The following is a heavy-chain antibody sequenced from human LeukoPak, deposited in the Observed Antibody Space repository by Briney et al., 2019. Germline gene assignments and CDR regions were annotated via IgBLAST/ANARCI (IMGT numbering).Heavy chain of an antibody. D-gene: IGHD4-11*01. V-gene: IGHV3-30*04. Sequence: GGSLRLSCAASGSTFSRYAMHWVRQAPGKGLEWVAVISYDGSYKYYADSVKGRFTISRDNAKNSLYLQMNSLRAEDTAVYYCARSPRGHSNRDFDYWGQGTLVTVSS. CDR3: ARSPRGHSNRDFDY. CDR2: ISYDGSYK. J-gene: IGHJ4*02. CDR1: GSTFSRYA.